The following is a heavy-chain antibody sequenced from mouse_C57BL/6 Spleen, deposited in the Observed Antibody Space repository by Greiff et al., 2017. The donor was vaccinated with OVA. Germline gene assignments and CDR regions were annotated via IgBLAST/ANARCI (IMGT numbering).Heavy chain of an antibody. CDR1: GYTFTSYW. D-gene: IGHD2-2*01. CDR3: ARGRRLPPDD. V-gene: IGHV1-69*01. J-gene: IGHJ2*01. Sequence: VQLQQPGAELVMPGASVKLSCKASGYTFTSYWMHWVKQRPGQGLEWIGEIDPSDSYTNYNQKFKGKSTLTVDKSSSTAYMQLSSLTSEDSADYYCARGRRLPPDDWGQGTTLTVSS. CDR2: IDPSDSYT.